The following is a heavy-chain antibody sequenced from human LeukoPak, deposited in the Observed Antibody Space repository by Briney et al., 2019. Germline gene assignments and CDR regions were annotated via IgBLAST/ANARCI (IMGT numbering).Heavy chain of an antibody. CDR3: ARAGYSSGWYGAGGFYFDY. D-gene: IGHD6-19*01. Sequence: SETLSLTCAVYGGSFSGYYWGWIRQPPGKGLEWIGEINHSGSTNYNPSLKSRVTISVDTSKNQFSLKLSSVTAADTAVYYCARAGYSSGWYGAGGFYFDYWGQGTLVTVSS. CDR1: GGSFSGYY. J-gene: IGHJ4*02. V-gene: IGHV4-34*01. CDR2: INHSGST.